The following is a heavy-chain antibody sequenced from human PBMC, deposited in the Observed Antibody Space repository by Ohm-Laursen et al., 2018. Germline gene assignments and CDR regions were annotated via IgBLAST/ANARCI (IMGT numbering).Heavy chain of an antibody. J-gene: IGHJ4*02. CDR2: IATTGGGT. CDR1: GFTFSSYA. CDR3: SGGVPAAARRYYFDS. D-gene: IGHD2-2*01. V-gene: IGHV3-23*01. Sequence: SLRLSCSAPGFTFSSYAMGWVRQAPGKGLEWVSAIATTGGGTFYADSVKGRFTISRDNYKNILYLQMNSLRAEDTALYYCSGGVPAAARRYYFDSWGQGTLVTVSS.